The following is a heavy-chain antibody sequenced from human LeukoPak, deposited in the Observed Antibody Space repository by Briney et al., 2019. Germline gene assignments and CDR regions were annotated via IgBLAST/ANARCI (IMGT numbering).Heavy chain of an antibody. CDR2: MNPNSGNT. J-gene: IGHJ5*02. CDR1: GYTFTSYG. Sequence: ASVKVSCKASGYTFTSYGISWVRQAPGQGLEWMGWMNPNSGNTGYAQKFQGRVTTTRNTSISTAYMELSSLRSEDTAVYYCARGASRSYWFDPWGQGTLVTVSS. CDR3: ARGASRSYWFDP. D-gene: IGHD3-16*02. V-gene: IGHV1-8*02.